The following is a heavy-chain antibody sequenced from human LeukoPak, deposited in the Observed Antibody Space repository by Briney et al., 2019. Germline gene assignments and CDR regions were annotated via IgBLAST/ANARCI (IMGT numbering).Heavy chain of an antibody. Sequence: SETLSLTCTVSGDSISSGDYYWSWIRQPAGKGLEWIGEINHSGSTNYNPSLKSRVTISVDTSKNQFSLKLSSVTAADTAVYYCARGTYDYVWGSYPNDYWGQGTLVTVSS. J-gene: IGHJ4*02. CDR1: GDSISSGDYY. D-gene: IGHD3-16*02. V-gene: IGHV4-61*10. CDR2: INHSGST. CDR3: ARGTYDYVWGSYPNDY.